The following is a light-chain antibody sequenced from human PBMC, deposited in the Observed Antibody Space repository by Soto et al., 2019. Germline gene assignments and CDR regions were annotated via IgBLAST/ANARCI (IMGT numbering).Light chain of an antibody. J-gene: IGKJ1*01. CDR2: GAS. Sequence: EIVVTQSPGTLSLSPGERATLSCRASQSVSSSYLAWYQQKPGQAPRLLIYGASSRATGIPDRLSGSGSGTDFTLTISRLEPEDYAVYYCQQYGSSPWTFGQGTKVDIK. CDR1: QSVSSSY. V-gene: IGKV3-20*01. CDR3: QQYGSSPWT.